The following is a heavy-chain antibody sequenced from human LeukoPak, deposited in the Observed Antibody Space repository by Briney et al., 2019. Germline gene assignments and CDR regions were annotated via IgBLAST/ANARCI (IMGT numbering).Heavy chain of an antibody. Sequence: SQTLSLTCAVSGGSISSGGYSWSWIRQPPGKGLEWIGYIYHSGSTYYNPSLKSRVTISVDRSKNQFSLKLSSVTAADTAVYYCARAIAVAGYVNWFDPWGQGTLVTVSS. CDR1: GGSISSGGYS. CDR2: IYHSGST. V-gene: IGHV4-30-2*01. D-gene: IGHD6-19*01. CDR3: ARAIAVAGYVNWFDP. J-gene: IGHJ5*02.